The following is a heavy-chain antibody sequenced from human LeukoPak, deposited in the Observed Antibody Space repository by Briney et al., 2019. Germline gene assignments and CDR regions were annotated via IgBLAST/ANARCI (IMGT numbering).Heavy chain of an antibody. CDR3: ARNSWGFYYYYYMDV. CDR1: GYTFTSYD. J-gene: IGHJ6*03. CDR2: INPNSGGT. V-gene: IGHV1-18*01. D-gene: IGHD6-13*01. Sequence: GASVKVSCKASGYTFTSYDINWVRQATGQGLEWMGWINPNSGGTNYAQKLQGRVTMTTDTSTSTAYMELRSLRSDDTAVYYCARNSWGFYYYYYMDVWGKGTTVTVSS.